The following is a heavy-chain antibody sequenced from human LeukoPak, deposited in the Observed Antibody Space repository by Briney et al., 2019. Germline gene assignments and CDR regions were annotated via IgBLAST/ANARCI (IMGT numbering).Heavy chain of an antibody. V-gene: IGHV1-8*01. CDR2: MNPNSGNT. D-gene: IGHD2-15*01. J-gene: IGHJ1*01. CDR1: GYTFTSYD. CDR3: ARGLGYCSGGSCYLEYFQH. Sequence: ASVKVSCKASGYTFTSYDINCVRQATGQGLEWMGWMNPNSGNTGYAQKFQGRVTMTRNTSISTAYMELSSLRSEDTAVYYCARGLGYCSGGSCYLEYFQHWGQGTLVTVSS.